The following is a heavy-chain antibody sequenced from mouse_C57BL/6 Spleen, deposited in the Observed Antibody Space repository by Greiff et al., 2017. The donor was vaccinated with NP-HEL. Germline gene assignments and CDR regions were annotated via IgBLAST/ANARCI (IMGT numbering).Heavy chain of an antibody. D-gene: IGHD2-3*01. CDR2: ISYDGSN. CDR1: GYSITSGYY. J-gene: IGHJ3*01. V-gene: IGHV3-6*01. CDR3: ASRDGYYWFAY. Sequence: DVKLQESGPGLVKPSQFLSLTCSVTGYSITSGYYWNWIRQFPGNKLEWMGYISYDGSNNYNPSLKNRISITRDTLKNQFFLKLNSVTTEGTATYYCASRDGYYWFAYLGQGALVTVSA.